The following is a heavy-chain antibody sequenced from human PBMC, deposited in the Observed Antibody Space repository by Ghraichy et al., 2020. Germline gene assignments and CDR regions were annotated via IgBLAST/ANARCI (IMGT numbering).Heavy chain of an antibody. Sequence: GESLNISCAASGFTFSSYAMSWVRQAPGKGLEWVSAISGSGGSTYYADSVKGRFTISRDNSKNTLYLQMNSLRAEDTAVYYCAKMTISAAMDFYYYGMDVWGQGTTVTVSS. CDR2: ISGSGGST. D-gene: IGHD2-2*01. J-gene: IGHJ6*02. CDR3: AKMTISAAMDFYYYGMDV. V-gene: IGHV3-23*01. CDR1: GFTFSSYA.